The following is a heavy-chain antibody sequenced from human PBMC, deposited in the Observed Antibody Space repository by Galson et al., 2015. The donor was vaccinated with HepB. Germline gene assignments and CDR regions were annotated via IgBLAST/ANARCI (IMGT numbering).Heavy chain of an antibody. CDR2: IYRSGNT. D-gene: IGHD2-21*02. V-gene: IGHV3-53*04. CDR3: ARERGDLEGDNAFDM. Sequence: SLRLSCAASGFSVNNDYMNWVCQPPGKGLEWVPVIYRSGNTYYADSVKGRFTISRHISKNTLFLQMNSLRPEDTAVYFCARERGDLEGDNAFDMWGQGTMVTVSS. CDR1: GFSVNNDY. J-gene: IGHJ3*02.